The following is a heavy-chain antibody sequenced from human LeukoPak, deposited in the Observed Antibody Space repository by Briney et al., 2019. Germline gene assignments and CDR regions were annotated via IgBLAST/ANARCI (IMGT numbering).Heavy chain of an antibody. J-gene: IGHJ4*02. CDR3: AKRGVVIRVILVGFHKEAYYFDS. D-gene: IGHD3-22*01. CDR2: IGDSGGST. V-gene: IGHV3-23*01. CDR1: GITLSNYG. Sequence: GGSLRLSCAVSGITLSNYGMTWVRQAPGKGLEWVAGIGDSGGSTNYADSVKGRFTISRDNSKNTLYLQMNSLRAEDTAVYFCAKRGVVIRVILVGFHKEAYYFDSWGQGALVTVSS.